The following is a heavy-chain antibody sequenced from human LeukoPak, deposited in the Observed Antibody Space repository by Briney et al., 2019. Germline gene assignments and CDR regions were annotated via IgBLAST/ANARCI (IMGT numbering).Heavy chain of an antibody. CDR1: GFTFSSYA. CDR3: PRLRFEGRYLDY. Sequence: GWSLRLSCAASGFTFSSYAMHWVRQAPGKGLEYVSAISSNGGSTDYANSVNGRFTISSDNSKNTLYLQVSSLRADDMPVCYCPRLRFEGRYLDYRGQGTLVTVSS. V-gene: IGHV3-64*01. CDR2: ISSNGGST. D-gene: IGHD3-3*01. J-gene: IGHJ4*02.